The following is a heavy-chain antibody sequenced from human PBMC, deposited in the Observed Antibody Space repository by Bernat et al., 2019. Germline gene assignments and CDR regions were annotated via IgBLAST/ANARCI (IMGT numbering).Heavy chain of an antibody. CDR1: GFTFSSYG. Sequence: QVQLVESGGGVVQPGRSLRLSCAASGFTFSSYGMHWVRQAPGKGLEWVAVISYDGSNKYYADSVKGRFTISRDNSKNTLYLQMNSLRAEDTAVYYCAKDCWGLVFGELLCRDQFDDWGQGTLVTVSS. CDR3: AKDCWGLVFGELLCRDQFDD. CDR2: ISYDGSNK. V-gene: IGHV3-30*18. D-gene: IGHD3-10*02. J-gene: IGHJ4*02.